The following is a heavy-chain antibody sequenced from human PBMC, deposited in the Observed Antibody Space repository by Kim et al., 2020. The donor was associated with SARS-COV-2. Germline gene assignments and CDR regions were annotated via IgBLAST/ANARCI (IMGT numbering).Heavy chain of an antibody. Sequence: SETLSLTCTVSGGSISSGDYYWSWIRQPPGKGLEWIGYIYYSGSTYYNPSLKSRVTISVDTSKNQFSLKLSSLTAADTAVYYCARGKRGRDGYNKVDYWGQGTLVTVSS. J-gene: IGHJ4*02. D-gene: IGHD5-12*01. V-gene: IGHV4-30-4*01. CDR1: GGSISSGDYY. CDR2: IYYSGST. CDR3: ARGKRGRDGYNKVDY.